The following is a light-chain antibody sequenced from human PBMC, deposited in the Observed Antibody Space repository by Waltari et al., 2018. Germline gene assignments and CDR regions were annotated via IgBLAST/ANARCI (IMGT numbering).Light chain of an antibody. CDR2: EVS. CDR3: SSYTSSNAYV. Sequence: YQKRPNKSHKLTSYEVSTRPSGVSIRFSGSKSGNTASLTISGLQAEDEATYYCSSYTSSNAYVFGTGTKVTVL. J-gene: IGLJ1*01. V-gene: IGLV2-14*01.